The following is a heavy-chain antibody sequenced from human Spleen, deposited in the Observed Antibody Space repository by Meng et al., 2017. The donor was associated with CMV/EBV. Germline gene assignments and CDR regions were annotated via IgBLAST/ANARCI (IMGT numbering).Heavy chain of an antibody. V-gene: IGHV1-3*01. D-gene: IGHD3-9*01. J-gene: IGHJ4*02. CDR2: INSDNSDT. CDR1: GFTFTTYS. Sequence: CKASGFTFTTYSVHWLRQAPGQGLEWMGWINSDNSDTKYSQRFQGRVIINRDTSASNMELSSLRSEDTAVYYCARDRILTGQRKLDFWGQGTLVTVSS. CDR3: ARDRILTGQRKLDF.